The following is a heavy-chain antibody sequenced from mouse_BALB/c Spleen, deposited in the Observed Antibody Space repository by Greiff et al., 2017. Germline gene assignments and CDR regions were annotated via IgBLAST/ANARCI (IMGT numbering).Heavy chain of an antibody. Sequence: LQQPGSELVRPGASVKLSCKASGYTFTSYWMHWVKQRPGQGLEWIGNIYPGSGSTNYDEKFKSKATLTVDTSSSTAYMQLSSLTSEDSAVYYCTRSNPQIYYCGSSLYFDYWGQGTTLTVSS. CDR2: IYPGSGST. CDR1: GYTFTSYW. CDR3: TRSNPQIYYCGSSLYFDY. V-gene: IGHV1S22*01. D-gene: IGHD1-1*01. J-gene: IGHJ2*01.